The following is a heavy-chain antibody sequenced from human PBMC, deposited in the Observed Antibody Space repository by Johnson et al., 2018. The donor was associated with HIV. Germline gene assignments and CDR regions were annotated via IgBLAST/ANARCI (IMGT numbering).Heavy chain of an antibody. D-gene: IGHD3-22*01. CDR2: ISYDGSNK. Sequence: VQLVESGGGLVQPGGSLRLSCAASGFTFNNAWMNWVRQAPGKGLEWVAVISYDGSNKYYADSVKGRFTISRDNSKNTLYLQMNSLRAEDTAVYFCARDGDYYDSNGGDAFDIWGQGTMVTVSS. J-gene: IGHJ3*02. V-gene: IGHV3-30-3*01. CDR3: ARDGDYYDSNGGDAFDI. CDR1: GFTFNNAW.